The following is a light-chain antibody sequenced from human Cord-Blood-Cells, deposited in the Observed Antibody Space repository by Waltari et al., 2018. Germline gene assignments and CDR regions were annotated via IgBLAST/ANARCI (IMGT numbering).Light chain of an antibody. J-gene: IGLJ3*02. V-gene: IGLV1-40*01. CDR3: QSYDSSLSGWV. Sequence: QSVLTQPPSVSGAPGQRVTISCTGSSSNIGAGYDVHWYQQLPGTAPNLLLYGNSNRPSGVPDRFCGSKSGTSASLAITGLQAEDEADYYCQSYDSSLSGWVFGGGTKLTVL. CDR2: GNS. CDR1: SSNIGAGYD.